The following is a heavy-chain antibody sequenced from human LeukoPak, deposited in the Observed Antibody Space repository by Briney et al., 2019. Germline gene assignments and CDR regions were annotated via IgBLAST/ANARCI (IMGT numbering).Heavy chain of an antibody. J-gene: IGHJ4*02. CDR1: DYSISSGYGYY. D-gene: IGHD3-22*01. V-gene: IGHV4-38-2*02. CDR3: ARRDDSSGYHKIFDY. Sequence: SSETLSLTCTVSDYSISSGYGYYWGWIRQPPGKGLEWIGNIYHSGITYYNHFNSSLKSRVTISIDTSKNQFSLRLTSLTAADTAVYYCARRDDSSGYHKIFDYWGQGTLVTVSS. CDR2: IYHSGIT.